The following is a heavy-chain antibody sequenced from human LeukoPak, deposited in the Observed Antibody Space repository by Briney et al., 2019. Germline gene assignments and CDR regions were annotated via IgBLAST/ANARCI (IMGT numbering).Heavy chain of an antibody. Sequence: SETLSLTCAVYGGSFSGYYWSWIRQPPGKGLEWIGEINHSGSTNYNPSLKSRVTISVDTSKNQFSLKLSSLTAADTAVYYCARRCLWIQLWLGYYFDYWGQGTLVTVSS. CDR2: INHSGST. CDR3: ARRCLWIQLWLGYYFDY. CDR1: GGSFSGYY. D-gene: IGHD5-18*01. V-gene: IGHV4-34*01. J-gene: IGHJ4*02.